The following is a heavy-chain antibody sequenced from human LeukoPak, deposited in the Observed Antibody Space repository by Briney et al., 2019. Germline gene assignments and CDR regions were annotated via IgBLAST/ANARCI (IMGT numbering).Heavy chain of an antibody. D-gene: IGHD6-19*01. CDR2: ISWNSGSI. V-gene: IGHV3-9*01. CDR3: ARDRVEIVVAGTVDC. Sequence: GGSLRLSCAASGFTFDDYAMHWVRQAPGKGLEWVSGISWNSGSIGYADSVKGRFTISRDNSKNTLYLQMNSLGAEDTAVYYCARDRVEIVVAGTVDCWGQGTLVTVSS. J-gene: IGHJ4*02. CDR1: GFTFDDYA.